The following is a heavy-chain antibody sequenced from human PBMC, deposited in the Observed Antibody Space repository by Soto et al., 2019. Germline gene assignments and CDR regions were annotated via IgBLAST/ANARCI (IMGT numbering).Heavy chain of an antibody. CDR3: ARGVKYGAYSRWFDP. CDR2: MNPNSGDT. CDR1: GNTFTNYD. J-gene: IGHJ5*02. V-gene: IGHV1-8*01. D-gene: IGHD4-17*01. Sequence: QVQLVQSGAEVKKPGASVKVSCKASGNTFTNYDINWVRQATGQGLEYLGWMNPNSGDTAYVQKFQGRVTMTWDTSITTAYMDLRSLRSEDTAVYFCARGVKYGAYSRWFDPWGQGTLVTVSS.